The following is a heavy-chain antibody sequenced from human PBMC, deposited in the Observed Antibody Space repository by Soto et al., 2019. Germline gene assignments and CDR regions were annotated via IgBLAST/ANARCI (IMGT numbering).Heavy chain of an antibody. CDR1: GFTFSSYG. V-gene: IGHV3-30*03. Sequence: GGSLRLSCAASGFTFSSYGMHWVRQAPGKGLEWVAVISYDGSNKYYADSVKGRFTISRDNSKNTLYLQMNSLRAEDTAVYYCVREGTTVNTMGGPYYYYYAMDVWGQGTTVTVSS. CDR2: ISYDGSNK. D-gene: IGHD4-17*01. J-gene: IGHJ6*02. CDR3: VREGTTVNTMGGPYYYYYAMDV.